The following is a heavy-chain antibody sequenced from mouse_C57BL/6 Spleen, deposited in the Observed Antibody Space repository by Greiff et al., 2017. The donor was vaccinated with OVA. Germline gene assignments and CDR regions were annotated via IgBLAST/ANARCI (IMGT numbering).Heavy chain of an antibody. CDR1: GYTFTDYY. D-gene: IGHD2-3*01. Sequence: VQLQQSGAELVRPGASVQLSCKASGYTFTDYYINWVKQRPGQGLEWIARIYPGSGNTSYNEKFKGKATLTAEKSSSTAYMQLSSLTSEDSAVYFCARDGYYAMDYWGQGTSVTVSA. V-gene: IGHV1-76*01. J-gene: IGHJ4*01. CDR3: ARDGYYAMDY. CDR2: IYPGSGNT.